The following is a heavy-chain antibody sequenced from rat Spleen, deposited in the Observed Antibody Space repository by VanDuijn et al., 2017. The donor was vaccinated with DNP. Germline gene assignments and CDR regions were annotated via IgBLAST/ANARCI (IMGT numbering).Heavy chain of an antibody. D-gene: IGHD1-6*01. Sequence: EVQLVGSGGGLVQSGRSLKLSCAGSGFTFSDYFMAWVRQAPKKGLEWVATISIGGGGTYYPDSVKGRFTISRDNAKSSLYLQMNSLRSEDTATYYCARQRVMYTTATGFAYWGQGTLVTVSS. CDR2: ISIGGGGT. CDR3: ARQRVMYTTATGFAY. J-gene: IGHJ3*01. CDR1: GFTFSDYF. V-gene: IGHV5-7*01.